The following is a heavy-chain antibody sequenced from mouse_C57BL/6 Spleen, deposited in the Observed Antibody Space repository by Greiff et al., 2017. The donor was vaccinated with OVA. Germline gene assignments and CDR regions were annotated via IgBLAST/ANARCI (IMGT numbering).Heavy chain of an antibody. CDR3: ARLVNAMDY. J-gene: IGHJ4*01. D-gene: IGHD2-1*01. CDR1: GYTFTDYN. V-gene: IGHV1-18*01. CDR2: INHNNGGT. Sequence: EVKLMESGPELVKPGASVKISCKASGYTFTDYNMDWVKQSHGKSLEWIGDINHNNGGTIYNQKFKGKATLTVDKSSSTAYMELRSLTSEDTAVYYCARLVNAMDYWGQGTSVTVSS.